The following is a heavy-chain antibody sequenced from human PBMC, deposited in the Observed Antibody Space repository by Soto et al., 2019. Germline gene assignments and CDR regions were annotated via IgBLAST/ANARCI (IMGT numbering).Heavy chain of an antibody. J-gene: IGHJ6*02. CDR3: ARHYCSSTSCYPVYYYYYGMDV. CDR2: IYPGDSDT. V-gene: IGHV5-51*01. D-gene: IGHD2-2*01. Sequence: GESLKISCKGSGYTFTDYWIGWVRQLPGKGLEWMGIIYPGDSDTRYSPSFQGHVTITVDKSTSTAYLQWNTLKASDTAMYYCARHYCSSTSCYPVYYYYYGMDVWGQGTTVTVSS. CDR1: GYTFTDYW.